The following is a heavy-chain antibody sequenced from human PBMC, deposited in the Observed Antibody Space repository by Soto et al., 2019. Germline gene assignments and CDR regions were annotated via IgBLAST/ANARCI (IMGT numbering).Heavy chain of an antibody. CDR2: IKSKTDDGTT. CDR3: TTDPSSWPYYYYYGMDV. V-gene: IGHV3-15*01. J-gene: IGHJ6*02. CDR1: GFTFSNAW. Sequence: GGSLRLSCTVSGFTFSNAWMTWVRQAPGKGLEWVGRIKSKTDDGTTDYAAPVKGRFTISRDDSRNTLYLQMNSLKTEDTAVYYCTTDPSSWPYYYYYGMDVWGQGTTVTVSS. D-gene: IGHD2-2*01.